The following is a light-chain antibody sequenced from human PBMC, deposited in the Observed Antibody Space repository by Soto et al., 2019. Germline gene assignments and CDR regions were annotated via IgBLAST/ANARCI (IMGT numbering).Light chain of an antibody. V-gene: IGKV4-1*01. J-gene: IGKJ4*01. CDR2: WAS. CDR3: QQYYSPPLT. Sequence: DIVMTQSPDSLAVSLGERATINCKSSQSVLYSSNNKNYLAWYQQKPGQPPKLLIYWASTRESGVPDRFSGSGSGTDFTLTISSLQAEDVAVYYCQQYYSPPLTFGGGTKVDTK. CDR1: QSVLYSSNNKNY.